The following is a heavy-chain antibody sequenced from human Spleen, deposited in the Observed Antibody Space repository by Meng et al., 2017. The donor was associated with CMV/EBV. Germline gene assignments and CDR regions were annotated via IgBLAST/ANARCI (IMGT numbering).Heavy chain of an antibody. J-gene: IGHJ4*02. CDR1: GGSISSYY. V-gene: IGHV4-59*01. D-gene: IGHD3-3*01. Sequence: GSLRLSCTVSGGSISSYYWSWIRQPPGKGLEWIGYVYYSGSTTYNPSLKSRVTISIDTSKNQFSLKLSSVTAADTAVYYCATAGYDFWSGFYTFDSWGQGRLVTVS. CDR2: VYYSGST. CDR3: ATAGYDFWSGFYTFDS.